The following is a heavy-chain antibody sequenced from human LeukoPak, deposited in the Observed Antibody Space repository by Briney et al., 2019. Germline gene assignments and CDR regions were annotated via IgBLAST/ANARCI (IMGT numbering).Heavy chain of an antibody. D-gene: IGHD3-3*01. Sequence: ASVKVSCKASGYTFTGYYMHWVRQAPGQGLEWMGWINPNSGGTNYAQEFQGRVTMTRDTSISTACMELSRLRSDDTAVYYCATHYDFWSGYYAGGAFDIWGQGTMVTVSS. CDR1: GYTFTGYY. J-gene: IGHJ3*02. V-gene: IGHV1-2*02. CDR3: ATHYDFWSGYYAGGAFDI. CDR2: INPNSGGT.